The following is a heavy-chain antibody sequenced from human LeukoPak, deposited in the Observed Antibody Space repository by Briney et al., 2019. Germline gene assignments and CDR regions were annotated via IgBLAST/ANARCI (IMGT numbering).Heavy chain of an antibody. J-gene: IGHJ3*02. D-gene: IGHD1-26*01. CDR3: AKEVEVGEDAFDI. V-gene: IGHV3-33*06. Sequence: GRSLRLSCAASGFTFSSYGMHWVRQAQGKGLEWVAVIWYDGSNKYYADSVKGRFTISRDNSKNTLYLQMNSPRAEDTAVYYCAKEVEVGEDAFDIWGQGTTVTVSS. CDR2: IWYDGSNK. CDR1: GFTFSSYG.